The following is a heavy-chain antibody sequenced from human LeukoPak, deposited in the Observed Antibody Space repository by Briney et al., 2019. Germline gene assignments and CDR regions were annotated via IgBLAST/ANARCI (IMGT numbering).Heavy chain of an antibody. J-gene: IGHJ6*02. Sequence: PGGSLRLSCAASGFTFSSYGMHWVRQAPGKGLEWVAVIWYDGSNKYYADSVKGRFTIPRDNSKNTLYLQMNSLRAEDTAVYYCARDVDSSGYYYYYGMDVWGQGTTVTVSS. CDR2: IWYDGSNK. D-gene: IGHD3-22*01. CDR1: GFTFSSYG. CDR3: ARDVDSSGYYYYYGMDV. V-gene: IGHV3-33*01.